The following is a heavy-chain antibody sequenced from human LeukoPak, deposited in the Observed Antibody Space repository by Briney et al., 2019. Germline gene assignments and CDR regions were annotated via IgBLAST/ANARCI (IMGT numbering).Heavy chain of an antibody. Sequence: GASVKVSCKASGYTFTGYYMHWVRQAPGQGLEWMGWINPNSGGTNYAQKFQGRVTMTRDMSTSTVYMELSSLRSEDTAVYYCARDKFNCGGDCYSKEPDNWFDPWGQGTLVTVSS. CDR3: ARDKFNCGGDCYSKEPDNWFDP. D-gene: IGHD2-21*02. CDR1: GYTFTGYY. V-gene: IGHV1-2*02. J-gene: IGHJ5*02. CDR2: INPNSGGT.